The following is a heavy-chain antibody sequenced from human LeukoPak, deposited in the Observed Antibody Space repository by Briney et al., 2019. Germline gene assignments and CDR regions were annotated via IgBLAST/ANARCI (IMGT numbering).Heavy chain of an antibody. D-gene: IGHD3-22*01. V-gene: IGHV1-18*01. CDR1: GYTFTSYG. CDR2: ISAYNGNT. J-gene: IGHJ4*02. Sequence: ASVTVSRTASGYTFTSYGISWVRQAPGQGLERMGWISAYNGNTNYAQKLQGRLTMTTDTSTSTAYMELRSLRSDDTAVYYCARAPYGSSGYLDYWGQGTLVTVSS. CDR3: ARAPYGSSGYLDY.